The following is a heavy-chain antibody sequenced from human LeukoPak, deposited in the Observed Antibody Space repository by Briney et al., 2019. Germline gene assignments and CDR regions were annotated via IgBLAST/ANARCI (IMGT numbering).Heavy chain of an antibody. J-gene: IGHJ5*02. Sequence: SQTLSLTSTVSGGPISSGGYYWSWIRQHPGKGLEWIGYIYYSGSTYYNPSLKSRVTISVDTSKNQFSLKLSSVTAADTAVYYCARAATTVVTRWFDPWGQGTLVTVSS. CDR1: GGPISSGGYY. V-gene: IGHV4-31*03. D-gene: IGHD4-23*01. CDR3: ARAATTVVTRWFDP. CDR2: IYYSGST.